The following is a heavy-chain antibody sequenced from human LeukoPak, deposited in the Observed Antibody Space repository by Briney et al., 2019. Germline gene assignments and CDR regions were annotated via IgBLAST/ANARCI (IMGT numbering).Heavy chain of an antibody. D-gene: IGHD5-18*01. CDR2: IYYSGST. J-gene: IGHJ4*02. CDR3: ARGVDTAMVTDY. Sequence: PSETLSLTCTVSGGSISSYYWSWIRQPPGKGLEWIGYIYYSGSTNYNPSLKSRVTISVDTSKNQFSLKLSSVTAADTAVYYCARGVDTAMVTDYWGQGTLVTVSS. CDR1: GGSISSYY. V-gene: IGHV4-59*01.